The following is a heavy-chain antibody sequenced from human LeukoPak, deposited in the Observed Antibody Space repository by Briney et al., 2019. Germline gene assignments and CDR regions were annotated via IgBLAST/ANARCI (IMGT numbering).Heavy chain of an antibody. J-gene: IGHJ4*02. Sequence: PSETLSLTCAVSGGSISSSNWWSWVRQSPEKGLEWIGEIHRSGTTNYNPSLKSRVTISLDKSKNQFSLKLSSVTAADTAVYYCARVDYSNSGSYPPHFDHWGQGTLATVSS. CDR1: GGSISSSNW. CDR2: IHRSGTT. D-gene: IGHD3-10*01. V-gene: IGHV4-4*02. CDR3: ARVDYSNSGSYPPHFDH.